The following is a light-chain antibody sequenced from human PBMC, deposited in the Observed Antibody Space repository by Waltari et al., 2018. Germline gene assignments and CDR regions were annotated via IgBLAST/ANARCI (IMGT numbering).Light chain of an antibody. V-gene: IGKV1-39*01. J-gene: IGKJ4*01. CDR2: AAS. Sequence: DIQMTQSPSSVSASVGDRVTITCRASRAITNYVNWYQQRPGLAPKLLIYAASTLQGGVPTRFSGSGSGTDFTLTISILQIEDFATYYCQQSHSAPLAFGGGTRLEI. CDR3: QQSHSAPLA. CDR1: RAITNY.